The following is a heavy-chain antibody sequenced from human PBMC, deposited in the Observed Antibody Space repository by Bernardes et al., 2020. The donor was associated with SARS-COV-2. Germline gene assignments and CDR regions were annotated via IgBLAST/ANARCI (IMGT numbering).Heavy chain of an antibody. Sequence: GYLSPSCAASGFTLSRSWMHWVRPAPGKGLVWVARMNSDGTTINYADSVKDRFTISRDNAENTLYLQMNSLRAEDTAVYYCARAGYYRFDYWGQGTLVTVSS. CDR1: GFTLSRSW. CDR2: MNSDGTTI. D-gene: IGHD4-17*01. V-gene: IGHV3-74*01. CDR3: ARAGYYRFDY. J-gene: IGHJ4*02.